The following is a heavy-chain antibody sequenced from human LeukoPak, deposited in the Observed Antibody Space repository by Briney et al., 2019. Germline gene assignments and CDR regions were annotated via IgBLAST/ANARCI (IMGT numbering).Heavy chain of an antibody. CDR3: AKDTGSRAVAGTRFDY. V-gene: IGHV3-23*01. D-gene: IGHD6-19*01. Sequence: GGSLRLSCAASGFTFSSYAMTWVRQAPGKGLEWVSTTSGSGGSTYYADSVKGRFTISRDNSKNTLYLQMNNLRAEDTAVYYCAKDTGSRAVAGTRFDYWGQGTLVTVSS. CDR2: TSGSGGST. J-gene: IGHJ4*02. CDR1: GFTFSSYA.